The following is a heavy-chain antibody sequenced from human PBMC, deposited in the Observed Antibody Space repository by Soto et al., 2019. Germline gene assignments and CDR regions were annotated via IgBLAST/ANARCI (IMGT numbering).Heavy chain of an antibody. CDR1: GYTFISYY. CDR2: INPRAGDT. J-gene: IGHJ4*02. V-gene: IGHV1-46*01. Sequence: ASVKVSCKASGYTFISYYIHWIRQAPGLGLEWMGMINPRAGDTTSAQKLQGRVTMTTDTSTSTAYMELRSLRSDDTAVYYCARGLNPYYDILTGYLHWGQGTLVTVSS. D-gene: IGHD3-9*01. CDR3: ARGLNPYYDILTGYLH.